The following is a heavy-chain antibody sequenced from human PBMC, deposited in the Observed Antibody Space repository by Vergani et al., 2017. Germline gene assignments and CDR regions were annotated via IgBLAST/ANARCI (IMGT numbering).Heavy chain of an antibody. D-gene: IGHD3-3*01. CDR1: GGSISSSSYY. V-gene: IGHV4-39*01. CDR2: IYYSGST. J-gene: IGHJ3*02. CDR3: ARLLKDVLLRFLGVGAFDI. Sequence: QLQLQESGPGLVKPSETLSLTCTVSGGSISSSSYYWGWIRQPPGKGLEWIGSIYYSGSTYYNPSLKSRVTISVDTSKNQFSLKLSSVTAADTAVYYCARLLKDVLLRFLGVGAFDIWDQGTMVTVSS.